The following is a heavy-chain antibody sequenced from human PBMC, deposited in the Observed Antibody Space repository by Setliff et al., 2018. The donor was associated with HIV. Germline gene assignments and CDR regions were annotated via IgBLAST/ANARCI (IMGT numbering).Heavy chain of an antibody. V-gene: IGHV3-23*03. CDR1: GITFINAA. CDR3: ARGRGESRTNYFDY. CDR2: IYSGSSSA. J-gene: IGHJ4*02. Sequence: PGGSLRLSCVTSGITFINAAMAWVRQAPGKGPEWISFIYSGSSSAVFADSVKGRFTISRDNAKNSLYLQMNSLRAEDTAVYFCARGRGESRTNYFDYWGQGTLVTISS.